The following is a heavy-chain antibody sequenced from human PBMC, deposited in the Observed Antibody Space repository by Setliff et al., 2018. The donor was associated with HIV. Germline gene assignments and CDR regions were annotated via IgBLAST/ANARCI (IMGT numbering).Heavy chain of an antibody. CDR2: ISGRGAST. CDR1: GFSFSLYA. V-gene: IGHV3-23*01. J-gene: IGHJ4*02. CDR3: AKAMGHLPYFFDS. Sequence: GGSLRLSCKATGFSFSLYAMSWVRQAPGKGLEWVSGISGRGASTYYADASRDRFTISRDNSRDTVVLEMTSLRAEDTAVYYCAKAMGHLPYFFDSWGQGTLVTVS.